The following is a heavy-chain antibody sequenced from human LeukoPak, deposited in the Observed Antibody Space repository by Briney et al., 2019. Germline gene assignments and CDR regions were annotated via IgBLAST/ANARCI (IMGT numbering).Heavy chain of an antibody. CDR3: ARVMKATVRTSNFDY. V-gene: IGHV1-2*06. D-gene: IGHD4-17*01. Sequence: ASVKVSCKASGYTFTDYYMYWVRQAPGPGLESMGRINPNSGDTFYAQKFQGRVTMTRDTSISTAYMELSRLRSDDTAVYYCARVMKATVRTSNFDYWGQGTLVTVSS. J-gene: IGHJ4*02. CDR2: INPNSGDT. CDR1: GYTFTDYY.